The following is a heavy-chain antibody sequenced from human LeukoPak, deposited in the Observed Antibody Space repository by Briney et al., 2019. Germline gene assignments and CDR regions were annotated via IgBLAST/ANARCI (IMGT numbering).Heavy chain of an antibody. V-gene: IGHV3-48*03. CDR2: INSRASTI. CDR1: GFTFNSYE. CDR3: ARDSAFDY. D-gene: IGHD6-25*01. J-gene: IGHJ4*02. Sequence: GGSLRLSCAASGFTFNSYEMNWVRQAPGKGLEWVAYINSRASTIYYADSVKGRFTISRDNAKNSLYLQMNSLRGEDTAVYYCARDSAFDYWGQATLVTVSS.